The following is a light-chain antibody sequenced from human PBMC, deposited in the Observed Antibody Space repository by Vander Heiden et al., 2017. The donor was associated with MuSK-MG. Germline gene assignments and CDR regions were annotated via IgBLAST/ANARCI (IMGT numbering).Light chain of an antibody. CDR3: CSYASSSTVG. J-gene: IGLJ1*01. V-gene: IGLV2-23*02. Sequence: QSALTQPASVSGSPGQSITISCTGTSSDVGSYNLVSWYQQHPGNAPKRMMYEVSKRPSGVSNRVSGSKSGNTASLTISGLQAEDEADDYCCSYASSSTVGFGTGTKVTVL. CDR1: SSDVGSYNL. CDR2: EVS.